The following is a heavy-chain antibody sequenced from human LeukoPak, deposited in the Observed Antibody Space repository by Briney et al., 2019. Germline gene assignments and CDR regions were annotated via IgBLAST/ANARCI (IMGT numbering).Heavy chain of an antibody. J-gene: IGHJ4*02. CDR2: SADGGDI. Sequence: GGSLRLSCAASGFTFSSYSMNWVRQAPGKGLEWVSVSADGGDIYYADSVNGRFTISRDNSKNTLHLQMDSLRAEDTAVYYCAKDPPHSDRSIYSDNSWGQGTLVTVSS. V-gene: IGHV3-23*01. CDR3: AKDPPHSDRSIYSDNS. D-gene: IGHD3-22*01. CDR1: GFTFSSYS.